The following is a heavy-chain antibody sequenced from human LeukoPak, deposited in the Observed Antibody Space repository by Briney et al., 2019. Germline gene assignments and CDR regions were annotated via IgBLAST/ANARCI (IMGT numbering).Heavy chain of an antibody. Sequence: SETLSLTCTVSGGSISSGGYYWSWIRQPPGKGLEWIGYIYHSGSTYYNPSLKSRVTIPVDRSKNQFSLKLSSVTAADTAVYYCARSWVGFLSYWGQGTLVTVSS. CDR3: ARSWVGFLSY. D-gene: IGHD3-3*01. V-gene: IGHV4-30-2*01. CDR1: GGSISSGGYY. CDR2: IYHSGST. J-gene: IGHJ4*02.